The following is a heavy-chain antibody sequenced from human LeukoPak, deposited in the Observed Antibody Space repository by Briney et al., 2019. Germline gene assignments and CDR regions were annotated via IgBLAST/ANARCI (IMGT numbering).Heavy chain of an antibody. J-gene: IGHJ4*02. CDR2: INSDGSST. D-gene: IGHD5-12*01. V-gene: IGHV3-74*01. CDR3: VQSSPTIDY. CDR1: GFTFSSYW. Sequence: PGGSLRLSCVASGFTFSSYWMHWVRQAPGKGLVWVSRINSDGSSTTYADSVKGRFTISRDNAKNTLWLQMNSLRAEDPAVYYCVQSSPTIDYWGQGTLVTVSS.